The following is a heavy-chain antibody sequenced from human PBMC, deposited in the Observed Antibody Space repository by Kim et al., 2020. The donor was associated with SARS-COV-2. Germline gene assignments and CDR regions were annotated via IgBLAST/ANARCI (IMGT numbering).Heavy chain of an antibody. J-gene: IGHJ5*02. D-gene: IGHD6-13*01. Sequence: SVKVSCKASGGTFSSYAISWVRQAPGQGLEWMGGIIPIFGTANYAQKFQGRVTITADESTSTAYMELSSLRSEDTAVYYCARDSSIAAAAGWFDPWGQGTLVTVSS. V-gene: IGHV1-69*13. CDR2: IIPIFGTA. CDR1: GGTFSSYA. CDR3: ARDSSIAAAAGWFDP.